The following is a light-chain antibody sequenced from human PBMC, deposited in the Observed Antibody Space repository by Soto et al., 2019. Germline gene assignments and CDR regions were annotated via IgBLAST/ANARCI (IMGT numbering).Light chain of an antibody. CDR3: QQYNSWPLT. Sequence: ETVMTQSPATLSMSPGERATLSCRASQSLNSDLAWYQQKPGQAPRLLIYGASTRATGIPGRFSGSGSGTEFTLTISSLQSEDFAVYYCQQYNSWPLTFGGGTXV. CDR2: GAS. V-gene: IGKV3-15*01. J-gene: IGKJ4*01. CDR1: QSLNSD.